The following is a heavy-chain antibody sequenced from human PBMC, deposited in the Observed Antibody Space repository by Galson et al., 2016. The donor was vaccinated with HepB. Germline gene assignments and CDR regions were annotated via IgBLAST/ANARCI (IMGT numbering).Heavy chain of an antibody. CDR1: GYILSNYW. Sequence: QSGAEVKKPGESLKISCKGSGYILSNYWIAWVRQMPGKGLEWMGMIYPGDSDTRYSPSFQGQATISADKSINTAYLQWSSLKASDTAVYYCARQVGATGYLDLWGQGTLVTVSS. J-gene: IGHJ4*02. V-gene: IGHV5-51*01. CDR2: IYPGDSDT. D-gene: IGHD1-26*01. CDR3: ARQVGATGYLDL.